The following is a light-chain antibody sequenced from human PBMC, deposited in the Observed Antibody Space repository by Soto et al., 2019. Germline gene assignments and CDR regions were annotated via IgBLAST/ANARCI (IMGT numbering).Light chain of an antibody. Sequence: QSVLTQPPSVSEAPRQRVTISCSGSSSNIGNNAVHWYQQHPGRAPKLLIYYDDLRPSGVSDRFSGSKSGTSASLAISGLQSEDEADYYCAAWDSSLNGWVFGGGTKLTVL. CDR1: SSNIGNNA. V-gene: IGLV1-36*01. CDR3: AAWDSSLNGWV. J-gene: IGLJ3*02. CDR2: YDD.